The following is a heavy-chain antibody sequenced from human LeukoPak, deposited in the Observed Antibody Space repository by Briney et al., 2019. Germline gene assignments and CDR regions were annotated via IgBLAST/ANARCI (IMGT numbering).Heavy chain of an antibody. Sequence: SETLSLTCTVSGGSISSSSYYWGWIRQPPGKGLEWIGSIYYSGSTYYNPSLKSRVTISVDTSKNQFSLKLSSVTAADTAVYYCARGEMGAEESFDIWGQGTMVTVSS. CDR1: GGSISSSSYY. CDR3: ARGEMGAEESFDI. D-gene: IGHD3-16*01. V-gene: IGHV4-39*01. J-gene: IGHJ3*02. CDR2: IYYSGST.